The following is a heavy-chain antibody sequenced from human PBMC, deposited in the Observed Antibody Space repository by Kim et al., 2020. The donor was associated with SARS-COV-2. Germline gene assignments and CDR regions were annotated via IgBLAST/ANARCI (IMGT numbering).Heavy chain of an antibody. V-gene: IGHV4-59*13. J-gene: IGHJ4*02. CDR2: IYNSGST. Sequence: SETLSLTCTVSGGSISSFFWTWIRQPPGKGLEWIGHIYNSGSTDYNPSLKSRVTISMDKSKNQFSLRLTSVTAADTALYYCATQATGHRQPLDFWGQGTLVTVSS. CDR3: ATQATGHRQPLDF. D-gene: IGHD1-1*01. CDR1: GGSISSFF.